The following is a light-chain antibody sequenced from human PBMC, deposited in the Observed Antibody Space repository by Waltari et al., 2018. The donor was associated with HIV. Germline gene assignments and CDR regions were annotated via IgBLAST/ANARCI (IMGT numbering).Light chain of an antibody. CDR3: AAWDDSLKGWL. Sequence: QSVLTQPPSASGTPGQRVTISCSGSSSNIATNTVTWYQQLPGTAPKLLIYANNQRPSGVPDRFSGSKSDTSASLAISGLQSDDEADFYCAAWDDSLKGWLFGGGTKLTVL. V-gene: IGLV1-44*01. CDR1: SSNIATNT. CDR2: ANN. J-gene: IGLJ3*02.